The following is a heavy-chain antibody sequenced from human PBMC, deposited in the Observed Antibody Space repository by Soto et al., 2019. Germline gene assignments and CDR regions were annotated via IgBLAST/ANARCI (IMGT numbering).Heavy chain of an antibody. CDR1: GGSISSDDFY. V-gene: IGHV4-31*03. D-gene: IGHD6-25*01. J-gene: IGHJ5*02. Sequence: QVQLQESGPGLVKPSQTLSLTCTVSGGSISSDDFYWSWIRQHPGKGLDWIGYIYYSGNTYYNPSLRSRVTIVGDTSKTQFSLKLSSVTAADTSVSYCARLSGRWKRWFDPWGQGTLVTVAS. CDR3: ARLSGRWKRWFDP. CDR2: IYYSGNT.